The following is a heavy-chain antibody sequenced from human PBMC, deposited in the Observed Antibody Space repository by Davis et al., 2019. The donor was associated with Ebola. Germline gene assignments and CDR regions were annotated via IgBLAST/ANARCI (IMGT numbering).Heavy chain of an antibody. Sequence: MPSETLSLTCTVSGGSISSSSYYWGWIRQPPGKGLESIGSIYHSGSTNYNPSLKSRVTISVDKSKNQFSLKLSSVTAADTAVYYCARDERYYYDSSGYRTTPGYFDYWGQGTLVTVSS. CDR1: GGSISSSSYY. V-gene: IGHV4-39*07. CDR2: IYHSGST. D-gene: IGHD3-22*01. CDR3: ARDERYYYDSSGYRTTPGYFDY. J-gene: IGHJ4*02.